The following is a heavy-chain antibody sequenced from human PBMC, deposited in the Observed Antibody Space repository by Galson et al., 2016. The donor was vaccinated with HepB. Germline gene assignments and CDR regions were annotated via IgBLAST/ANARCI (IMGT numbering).Heavy chain of an antibody. CDR3: ARGSTATTPLAY. D-gene: IGHD4-11*01. V-gene: IGHV1-18*01. CDR1: GYSFSNYG. Sequence: SVKVSCKASGYSFSNYGITWVRQAPGQGLEWMGWISTYNGNTDYDQKLHGRLTLTTDASTTIAYLELRSLRFDDTAVYYWARGSTATTPLAYWGQGTLVTVSS. J-gene: IGHJ4*02. CDR2: ISTYNGNT.